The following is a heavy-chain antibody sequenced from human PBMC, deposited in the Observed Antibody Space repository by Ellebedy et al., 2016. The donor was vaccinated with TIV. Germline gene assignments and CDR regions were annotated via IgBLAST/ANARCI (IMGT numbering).Heavy chain of an antibody. Sequence: SETLSLTCTVSGGSIGTYYWHWLRQPPGRRLEWIAYIHYSGTTNYNPSLQSRGTISLDTSTNQFSLKLSSVTAADTAVYYCAREGMDGYNFFDYWGQGTLVTVSS. CDR3: AREGMDGYNFFDY. CDR1: GGSIGTYY. D-gene: IGHD5-24*01. V-gene: IGHV4-59*01. CDR2: IHYSGTT. J-gene: IGHJ4*02.